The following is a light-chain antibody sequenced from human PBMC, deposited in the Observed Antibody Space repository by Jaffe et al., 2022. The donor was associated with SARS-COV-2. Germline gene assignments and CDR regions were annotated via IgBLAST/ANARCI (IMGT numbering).Light chain of an antibody. CDR1: SSNIGAGYD. V-gene: IGLV1-40*01. Sequence: QSVLAQPPSVSGAPAQSVAISCTGSSSNIGAGYDVHWYQQLPGTAPKLLINSNINRPSGVPDRFSGSKSGTSASLAITGLQAEDEAAYYCQSFDSSLNGVVFGGGTKLTVL. CDR2: SNI. CDR3: QSFDSSLNGVV. J-gene: IGLJ2*01.